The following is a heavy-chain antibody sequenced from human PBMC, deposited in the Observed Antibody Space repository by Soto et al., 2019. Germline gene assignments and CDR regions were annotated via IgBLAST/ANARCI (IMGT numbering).Heavy chain of an antibody. CDR2: ITPDGKTT. CDR1: GFTFSSFW. Sequence: GGSLRLSCAASGFTFSSFWMHWVRQAPGKGLVWVSDITPDGKTTYYADSVKGRFTMSRDNAKNTVYLQMNSVRDEDTAIYYCARLSTVTPSDYWGQGTLVTVSS. J-gene: IGHJ4*02. D-gene: IGHD4-17*01. V-gene: IGHV3-74*01. CDR3: ARLSTVTPSDY.